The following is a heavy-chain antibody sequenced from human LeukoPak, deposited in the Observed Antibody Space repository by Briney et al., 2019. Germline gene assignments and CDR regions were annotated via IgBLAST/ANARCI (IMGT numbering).Heavy chain of an antibody. Sequence: GGSLRLSCAASGFTFSSYAMHWVRQAPGKGLEWVAVISYDGSNKYYADSVKGRFTISRDNAKNSLYLQTNSLRAEDTAVYYCARVKIRGTFDYWGQGTLVTVSS. J-gene: IGHJ4*02. CDR1: GFTFSSYA. V-gene: IGHV3-30-3*01. CDR3: ARVKIRGTFDY. D-gene: IGHD3/OR15-3a*01. CDR2: ISYDGSNK.